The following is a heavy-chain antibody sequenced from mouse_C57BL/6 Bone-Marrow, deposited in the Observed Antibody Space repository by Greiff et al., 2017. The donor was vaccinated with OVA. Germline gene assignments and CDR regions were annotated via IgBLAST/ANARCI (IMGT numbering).Heavy chain of an antibody. CDR2: ISSGGDYI. V-gene: IGHV5S21*01. J-gene: IGHJ4*01. Sequence: EVKVVESGEGLVKPGGSLKLSCAASGFTFSSYAMSWVRQTPEKRLEWVAYISSGGDYIYYADTVKGRFTISRDNARNTLYLQMSSLKSEDTAMYYCTRRVYYYAMDYWGQGTSVTVSS. CDR3: TRRVYYYAMDY. CDR1: GFTFSSYA.